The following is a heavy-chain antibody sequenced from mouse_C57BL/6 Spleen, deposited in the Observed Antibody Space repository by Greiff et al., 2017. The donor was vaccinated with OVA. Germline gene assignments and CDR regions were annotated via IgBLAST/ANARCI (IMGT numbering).Heavy chain of an antibody. Sequence: QVQLQQPGTELVKPGASVKLSCKASGYTFTSYWMHWVKQRPGQGLEWIGNINPSNGGTNYNEKLQSKATLTVDTSSSTAYMQLSSLTYEDSAVYYCAAIYYGNRYFDVWGTGTTVTVSS. D-gene: IGHD2-1*01. J-gene: IGHJ1*03. CDR3: AAIYYGNRYFDV. V-gene: IGHV1-53*01. CDR1: GYTFTSYW. CDR2: INPSNGGT.